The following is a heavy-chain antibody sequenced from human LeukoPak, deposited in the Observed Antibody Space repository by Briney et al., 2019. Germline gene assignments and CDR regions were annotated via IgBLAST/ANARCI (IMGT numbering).Heavy chain of an antibody. CDR2: ITHNSNVA. CDR1: GSIFTDYY. D-gene: IGHD2-21*01. J-gene: IGHJ4*02. Sequence: ASVKVSCKASGSIFTDYYIHWVRQAPGQGFEYMGWITHNSNVAKFAQRFQGRVTLTRDTSVSTFFMELRNLRYDDAAVYYCVSWAGGTSDVASFDYWGQGTLVSVST. CDR3: VSWAGGTSDVASFDY. V-gene: IGHV1-2*02.